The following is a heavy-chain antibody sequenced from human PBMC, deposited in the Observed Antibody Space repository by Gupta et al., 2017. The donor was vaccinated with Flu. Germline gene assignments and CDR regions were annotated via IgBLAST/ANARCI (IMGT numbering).Heavy chain of an antibody. CDR2: IYTSGST. CDR3: ARDLYSNYDYYYYGMDV. V-gene: IGHV4-4*07. J-gene: IGHJ6*02. Sequence: QVQLQESGPGLVKPSETLSLDCTVSAGSISSYYRSWIRQPAGKGLEWIVRIYTSGSTNYNPSLKSRVTMSVDTSKNQFSLKLSSVTAADTAVYYCARDLYSNYDYYYYGMDVWGQGTTVTVSS. CDR1: AGSISSYY. D-gene: IGHD4-4*01.